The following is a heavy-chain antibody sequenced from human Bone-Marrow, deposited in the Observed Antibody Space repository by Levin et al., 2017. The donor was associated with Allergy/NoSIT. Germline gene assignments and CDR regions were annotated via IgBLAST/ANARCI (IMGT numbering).Heavy chain of an antibody. Sequence: SETLSLTCAVYGGSFSGYYWSWIRQPPGKGLEWIGEINHSGSTNYNPSLKSRVTISVDTSKNQFSLKLSSVTAADTAVYYCAIRDQSAAIFRLWRDVGQWLSPSSDDAFDSWGQGTMVTVSS. D-gene: IGHD2-2*02. CDR2: INHSGST. CDR1: GGSFSGYY. V-gene: IGHV4-34*01. CDR3: AIRDQSAAIFRLWRDVGQWLSPSSDDAFDS. J-gene: IGHJ3*02.